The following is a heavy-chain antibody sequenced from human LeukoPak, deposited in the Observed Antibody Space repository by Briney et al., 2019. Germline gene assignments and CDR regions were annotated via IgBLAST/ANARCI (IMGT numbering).Heavy chain of an antibody. CDR2: INPNSGGT. D-gene: IGHD6-19*01. J-gene: IGHJ4*02. V-gene: IGHV1-2*02. CDR3: ARGGDRSRQWLVRWYFDY. CDR1: GYTFTGYY. Sequence: ASVKVSCKASGYTFTGYYMHWVRQAPGQGLEWMGWINPNSGGTNYAQKFQGRVTMTRDTSISTAYMELSRLRSDDTAVYYCARGGDRSRQWLVRWYFDYWGQGTLVIVSS.